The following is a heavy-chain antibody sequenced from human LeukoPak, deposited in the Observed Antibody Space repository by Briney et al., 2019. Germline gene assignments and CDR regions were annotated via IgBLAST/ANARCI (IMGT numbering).Heavy chain of an antibody. D-gene: IGHD3-3*01. Sequence: PGRSLRLSCAASGFTFSSYAMHWVRQAPGKGLEWVAVISYDGSNKYYADSVKGRFTISRDNSKNTLYLQMNSLRAEGTAVYYCARVRLEYYDFWSRFDPWGQGTLVTVSS. CDR3: ARVRLEYYDFWSRFDP. CDR2: ISYDGSNK. V-gene: IGHV3-30*04. CDR1: GFTFSSYA. J-gene: IGHJ5*02.